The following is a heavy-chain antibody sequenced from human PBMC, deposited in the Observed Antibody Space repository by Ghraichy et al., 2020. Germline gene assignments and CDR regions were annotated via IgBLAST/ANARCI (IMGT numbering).Heavy chain of an antibody. CDR3: TRDGVTMVRGVITPIDY. Sequence: GGSLRLSCTASGFTFGDYAMSWVRQAPGKGLEWVGFIRSKAYGGTTEYAASVKGRFTISRDDSKSIAYLQMNSLKTEDTAVYYCTRDGVTMVRGVITPIDYWGQGTLVTVSS. CDR1: GFTFGDYA. D-gene: IGHD3-10*01. CDR2: IRSKAYGGTT. J-gene: IGHJ4*02. V-gene: IGHV3-49*04.